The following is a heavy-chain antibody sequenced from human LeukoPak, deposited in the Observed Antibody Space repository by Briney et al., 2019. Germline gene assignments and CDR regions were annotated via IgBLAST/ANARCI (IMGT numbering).Heavy chain of an antibody. Sequence: PGGSLRPSCVASGFTFRDYSMAWVRQVPGGGLEWVSAIARDDFTVYPEPLKGRFAISRDNSRNTLYLQMNSLRAEDTAVYYCVKERDRGTDVADDFDLWDQGTLVTVSS. CDR2: IARDDFT. D-gene: IGHD6-19*01. CDR3: VKERDRGTDVADDFDL. CDR1: GFTFRDYS. J-gene: IGHJ4*02. V-gene: IGHV3-23*01.